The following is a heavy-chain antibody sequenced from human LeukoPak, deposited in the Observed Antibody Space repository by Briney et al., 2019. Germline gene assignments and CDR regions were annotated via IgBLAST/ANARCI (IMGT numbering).Heavy chain of an antibody. CDR2: MSGSGSTI. CDR1: GFTVSDYY. CDR3: ARGSQWLVRDFDY. J-gene: IGHJ4*02. V-gene: IGHV3-11*01. D-gene: IGHD6-19*01. Sequence: GGSLRPSCVASGFTVSDYYVNWLRQAPGKGLEWVSYMSGSGSTIYYADSVKGRFTISRDNANNSLYLQMNSLRAEDTAMYYCARGSQWLVRDFDYWGQGTLVTVSS.